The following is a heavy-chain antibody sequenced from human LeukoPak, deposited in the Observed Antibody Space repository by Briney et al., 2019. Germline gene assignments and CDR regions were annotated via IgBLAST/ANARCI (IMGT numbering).Heavy chain of an antibody. CDR1: GFTFSNYG. Sequence: TGGSLRLSCAASGFTFSNYGMHWVRQAPDKGLEWVAFIQYDGSNQYYADSVKGRFTISRDNAKNSLYLQMNSLRAEDTAVYYCASGYKEWFYWGQGTLVTVSS. CDR3: ASGYKEWFY. CDR2: IQYDGSNQ. J-gene: IGHJ4*02. D-gene: IGHD3-3*01. V-gene: IGHV3-30*02.